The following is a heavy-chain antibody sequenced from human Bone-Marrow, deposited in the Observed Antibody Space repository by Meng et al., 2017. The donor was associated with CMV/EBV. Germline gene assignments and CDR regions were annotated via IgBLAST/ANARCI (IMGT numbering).Heavy chain of an antibody. J-gene: IGHJ6*02. CDR1: GFSFSYAW. CDR3: ARDLSIWAAGYGMDV. CDR2: ISSSSSDI. V-gene: IGHV3-21*01. Sequence: GGSLRLSCAASGFSFSYAWMSWARQAPGKGLEWVSSISSSSSDIYYADSVKGRFTISRDNAKNSLYLQMNSLRAEDTAVYYCARDLSIWAAGYGMDVWGQGTTVTVSS. D-gene: IGHD6-13*01.